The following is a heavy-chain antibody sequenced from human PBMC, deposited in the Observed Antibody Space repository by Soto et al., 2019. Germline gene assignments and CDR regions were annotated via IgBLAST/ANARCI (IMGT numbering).Heavy chain of an antibody. V-gene: IGHV1-3*01. J-gene: IGHJ5*02. D-gene: IGHD6-13*01. CDR3: VRRHVSATGIDWFDP. CDR2: INAANGDT. CDR1: GYTFTSYG. Sequence: GASVKVSCKASGYTFTSYGIHWVRQAPGQRLEWTGWINAANGDTKYSPKFQGRVTITRDTSASTAYMELSSLRSEDTAVYYCVRRHVSATGIDWFDPWGQGTLVTVSS.